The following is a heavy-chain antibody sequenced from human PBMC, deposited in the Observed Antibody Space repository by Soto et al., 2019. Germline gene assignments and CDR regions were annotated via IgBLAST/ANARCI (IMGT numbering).Heavy chain of an antibody. CDR3: ARGRSSVPDRRGIGYYGLDV. CDR1: GGSFSGYY. D-gene: IGHD6-6*01. CDR2: INDSGIT. Sequence: QVQLQQWGAEVLKPSETLSLTCVVNGGSFSGYYWSWIRQSPGKGLEWIGEINDSGITDSNPSLVSRVAISVDMSKNQFSLNLNSVTAADSAFYHCARGRSSVPDRRGIGYYGLDVWGQGTTVTVSS. J-gene: IGHJ6*02. V-gene: IGHV4-34*01.